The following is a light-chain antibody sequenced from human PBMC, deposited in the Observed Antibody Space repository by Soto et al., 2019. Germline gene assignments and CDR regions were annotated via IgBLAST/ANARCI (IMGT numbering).Light chain of an antibody. CDR1: QSVASNQ. CDR3: QQYGGSPQT. J-gene: IGKJ1*01. CDR2: GVF. V-gene: IGKV3-20*01. Sequence: EIVLTQSPDTLSLSPGERATLSCRASQSVASNQLAWYQHKSGQAPRLLIHGVFTRANGIPDRFSGSGSGTDFTLTISRLEPEDFALYYCQQYGGSPQTFGLGTKVEIK.